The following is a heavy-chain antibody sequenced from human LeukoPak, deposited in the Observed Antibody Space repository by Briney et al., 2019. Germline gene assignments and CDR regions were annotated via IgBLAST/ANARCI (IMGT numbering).Heavy chain of an antibody. CDR3: ARDKKYFDWLFYYYYGMDV. CDR1: GFTFSSYG. J-gene: IGHJ6*02. Sequence: GGSLRLSCAASGFTFSSYGMHWVRQAPGKGLEWVAVIWYDGSNKYYADSVKGRFTISRDNSKNTLYLQMNSLRAEDTAVYYCARDKKYFDWLFYYYYGMDVWGQGTTVTASS. V-gene: IGHV3-30*19. D-gene: IGHD3-9*01. CDR2: IWYDGSNK.